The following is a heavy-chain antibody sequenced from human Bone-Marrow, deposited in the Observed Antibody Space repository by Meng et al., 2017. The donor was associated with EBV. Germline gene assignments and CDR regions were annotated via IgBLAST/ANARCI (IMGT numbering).Heavy chain of an antibody. CDR2: FKPCGKI. CDR3: ARQVYNWFDP. V-gene: IGHV4-34*01. CDR1: GGSFSGYS. Sequence: QVHLTHWGALPCTPQGTPPLTCAVTGGSFSGYSWKSLRQPPGNGLEWIEEFKPCGKINYTTSHKSPDNLSVDTTNNQYSMKPTSVTGADTTLNYCARQVYNWFDPWGQGTLVTVSS. D-gene: IGHD6-6*01. J-gene: IGHJ5*02.